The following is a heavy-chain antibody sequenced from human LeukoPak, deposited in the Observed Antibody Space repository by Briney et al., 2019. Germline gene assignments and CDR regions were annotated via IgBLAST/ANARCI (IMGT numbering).Heavy chain of an antibody. CDR3: ASVGSYCGGDCQQSRDY. Sequence: GGSLRLSCAASGFTFSSYAMHWVRQAPGKGLEWVAVISYDGSNKYYADSVKGRFTISRDNSKNTLYLQMNSLRAEDTAVYYCASVGSYCGGDCQQSRDYWGQGTLVTVSP. CDR2: ISYDGSNK. D-gene: IGHD2-21*02. V-gene: IGHV3-30-3*01. CDR1: GFTFSSYA. J-gene: IGHJ4*02.